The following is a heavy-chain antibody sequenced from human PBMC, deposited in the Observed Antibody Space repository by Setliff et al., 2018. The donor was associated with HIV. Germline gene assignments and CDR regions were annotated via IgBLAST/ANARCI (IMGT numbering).Heavy chain of an antibody. CDR1: GGSVSSGSYY. V-gene: IGHV4-61*02. J-gene: IGHJ2*01. Sequence: PSETLSLTCTVSGGSVSSGSYYWSWILQPAGKGLQWIGRIYTSGSTNYNASLKSRVTISVDTSKNQFSLKLISVTAADTAVYYCARDVLGYDSTGRFDLWGRGTLVTVSS. CDR2: IYTSGST. CDR3: ARDVLGYDSTGRFDL. D-gene: IGHD3-22*01.